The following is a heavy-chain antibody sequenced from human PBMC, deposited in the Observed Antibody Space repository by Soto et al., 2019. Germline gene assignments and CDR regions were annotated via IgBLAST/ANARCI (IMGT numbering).Heavy chain of an antibody. CDR2: ISGGGGTT. J-gene: IGHJ5*02. V-gene: IGHV3-23*01. CDR3: AKGVLPAPPLDP. Sequence: EVHLLQSGGGVVQPGGSLRLTCEASGFTFSTYSMNWVRQAAGKGLDWVASISGGGGTTYYADSVRGRFTVSRDNSQSTLYLDMNNLSAGDTALYYCAKGVLPAPPLDPWGQGTLVTVSS. D-gene: IGHD2-2*01. CDR1: GFTFSTYS.